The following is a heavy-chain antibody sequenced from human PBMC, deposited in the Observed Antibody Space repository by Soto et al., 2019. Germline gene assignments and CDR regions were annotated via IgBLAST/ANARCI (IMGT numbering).Heavy chain of an antibody. CDR3: ARSSSRWWWFDP. V-gene: IGHV1-18*01. CDR2: INTYNGNT. J-gene: IGHJ5*02. CDR1: GYIFTSYG. D-gene: IGHD6-13*01. Sequence: QGQLVQSGGEVKKPGASVKVSCKASGYIFTSYGISWVRQAPGQGLEWMGWINTYNGNTKYAEKLQDRVTMTIDTSTSTAYMELRSLRSDDTAVYYCARSSSRWWWFDPWGQGALVTVSS.